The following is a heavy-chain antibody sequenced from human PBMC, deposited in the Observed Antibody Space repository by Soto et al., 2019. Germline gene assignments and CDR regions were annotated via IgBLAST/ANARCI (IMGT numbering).Heavy chain of an antibody. CDR3: ARHGPGLGTFDI. J-gene: IGHJ3*02. Sequence: QVQLQESGPGLVKPSETLSLTCTVSGGSVTGYYWYWIRQPPGKRLEWIGYIYNSEITNYNPSLKSRXXMXVXXSKDQLSLKLTAVTAADTAVYHCARHGPGLGTFDIWGQGTMVTVSS. D-gene: IGHD6-19*01. V-gene: IGHV4-59*08. CDR2: IYNSEIT. CDR1: GGSVTGYY.